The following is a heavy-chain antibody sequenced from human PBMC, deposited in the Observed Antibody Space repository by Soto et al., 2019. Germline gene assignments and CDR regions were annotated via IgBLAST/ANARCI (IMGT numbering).Heavy chain of an antibody. D-gene: IGHD3-22*01. Sequence: GGSLRLSCAASGFTFSSYAMHWVRQAPGKGLEWVAVISYDGSNKYYADSVKGRFTISRDNSKNTLYLQMNSLRAEDTAVYYCARDYYDSSGYGPFDYWGQGTLVTVSS. CDR3: ARDYYDSSGYGPFDY. J-gene: IGHJ4*02. CDR2: ISYDGSNK. V-gene: IGHV3-30-3*01. CDR1: GFTFSSYA.